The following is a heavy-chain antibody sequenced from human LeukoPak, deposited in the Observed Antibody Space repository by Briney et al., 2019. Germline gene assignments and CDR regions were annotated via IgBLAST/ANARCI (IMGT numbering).Heavy chain of an antibody. Sequence: GGSLRLSCAASGFTFSSYGMHWVRQPPGKGLEWVAVTSYDGSNKDYADSVKGRFTISRDNSKNTLYLQMNSLRAEDTAVYYCAKDAIDWLSEYYFDYWGQGTLVNVSS. CDR3: AKDAIDWLSEYYFDY. D-gene: IGHD3-9*01. CDR2: TSYDGSNK. V-gene: IGHV3-30*18. CDR1: GFTFSSYG. J-gene: IGHJ4*02.